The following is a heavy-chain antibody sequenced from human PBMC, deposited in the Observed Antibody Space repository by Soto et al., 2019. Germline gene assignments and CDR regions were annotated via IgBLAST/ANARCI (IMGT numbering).Heavy chain of an antibody. J-gene: IGHJ4*02. CDR1: GGSISSSSNH. Sequence: QLQLQESGPGLVKPSETLSLTCTVSGGSISSSSNHWGWIRQPPEKGLEWIGNIYYIENTYYNPSLKSRVTISVDTSKNQFSLRLTSVTAADTAVYYCATHPPYGPLDHWGQGTLVTVSS. V-gene: IGHV4-39*01. CDR3: ATHPPYGPLDH. D-gene: IGHD4-17*01. CDR2: IYYIENT.